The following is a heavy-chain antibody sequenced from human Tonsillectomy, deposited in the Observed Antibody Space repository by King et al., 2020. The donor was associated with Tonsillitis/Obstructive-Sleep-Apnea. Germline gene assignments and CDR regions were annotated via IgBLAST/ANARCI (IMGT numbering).Heavy chain of an antibody. V-gene: IGHV3-43*02. CDR1: GFTFDDYA. D-gene: IGHD1-26*01. J-gene: IGHJ3*02. CDR3: AKPLPTGAFDI. CDR2: ISRDGGST. Sequence: EVQLVQSGGGVVQPGGSLRLSCAASGFTFDDYAMHWVRQAPGKGLEWVSLISRDGGSTYYADSVKGRFTISRDNSKNYLYLQMNSLRTEDTAFYYCAKPLPTGAFDIWGLGTMFTVSS.